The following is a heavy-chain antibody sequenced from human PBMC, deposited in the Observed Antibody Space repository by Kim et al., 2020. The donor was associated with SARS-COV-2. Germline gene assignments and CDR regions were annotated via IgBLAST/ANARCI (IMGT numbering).Heavy chain of an antibody. J-gene: IGHJ5*02. D-gene: IGHD3-22*01. CDR1: GFTFRFYS. Sequence: GGSLRLSCIASGFTFRFYSMNWVRQTPGKWLEWISDISYSSGTIHYADSVKGRFTISRDNAKNLLYLQMNSLRGEETAVYYWARPQTTVPSGYYVSWGKGSLVTVSP. CDR3: ARPQTTVPSGYYVS. CDR2: ISYSSGTI. V-gene: IGHV3-48*01.